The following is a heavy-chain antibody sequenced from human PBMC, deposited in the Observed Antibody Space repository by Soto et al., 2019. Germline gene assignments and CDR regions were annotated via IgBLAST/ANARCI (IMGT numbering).Heavy chain of an antibody. CDR1: GFTFSSYG. V-gene: IGHV3-30*03. CDR3: ARGVYYYDSSGYPAYGMDV. CDR2: ISYDGSNK. J-gene: IGHJ6*02. D-gene: IGHD3-22*01. Sequence: PGGSLRLSCAASGFTFSSYGMHWVRQAPGKGLEWVAVISYDGSNKYYADSVKGRFTISRDNFKNTLYLQMSSLRGEDTAVYYCARGVYYYDSSGYPAYGMDVWGQGTTVTVSS.